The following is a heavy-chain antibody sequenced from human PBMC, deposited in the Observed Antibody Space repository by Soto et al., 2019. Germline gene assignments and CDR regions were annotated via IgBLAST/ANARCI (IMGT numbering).Heavy chain of an antibody. CDR3: ARDKGIAARPGWFDP. D-gene: IGHD6-6*01. Sequence: SETLSLTCTVSGCSISSYYWSWIRQPPGKGLEWIGYIYYSGSTNYNPSLKSRVTISVDTSKNQFSLKLSSVTAADTAVYYCARDKGIAARPGWFDPWGQGTLVTVSS. CDR1: GCSISSYY. V-gene: IGHV4-59*13. CDR2: IYYSGST. J-gene: IGHJ5*02.